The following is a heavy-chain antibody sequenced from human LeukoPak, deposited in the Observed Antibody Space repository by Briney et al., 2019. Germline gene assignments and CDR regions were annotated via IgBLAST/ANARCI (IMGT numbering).Heavy chain of an antibody. D-gene: IGHD5-24*01. V-gene: IGHV3-48*01. CDR1: GFTFSAYS. Sequence: GGSLRLSCAASGFTFSAYSMNWVRQAPGKGLEWISYIGISSGNTKYADSVKGRFTISGDRAKNSLYLQMNSLRVEDTAVYYCARDYKYAFDNWGQGTLVTVSS. J-gene: IGHJ4*02. CDR3: ARDYKYAFDN. CDR2: IGISSGNT.